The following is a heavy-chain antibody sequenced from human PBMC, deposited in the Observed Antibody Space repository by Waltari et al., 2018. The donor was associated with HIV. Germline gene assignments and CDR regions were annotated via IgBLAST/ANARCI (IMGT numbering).Heavy chain of an antibody. CDR1: GFPFSSYW. J-gene: IGHJ4*02. Sequence: ELQLVESGGGLVQPGGPLGLSCAASGFPFSSYWRPGVRQAPGKGLVWVSRINSDGSSTTYADSVKGRFTISRDNAKNTLYLQMNSLRDEDTAVYYCATFPINDHSNKRLGYWGQGTLVTVSS. V-gene: IGHV3-74*01. D-gene: IGHD4-4*01. CDR3: ATFPINDHSNKRLGY. CDR2: INSDGSST.